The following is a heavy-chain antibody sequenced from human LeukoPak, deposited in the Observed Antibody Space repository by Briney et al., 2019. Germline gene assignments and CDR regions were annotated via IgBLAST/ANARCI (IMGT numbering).Heavy chain of an antibody. CDR1: GYTFSGYY. CDR2: INPSGGST. V-gene: IGHV1-46*01. J-gene: IGHJ4*02. CDR3: ARDLNLLWFGHELGD. D-gene: IGHD3-10*01. Sequence: ASVKVSCKASGYTFSGYYMHWVRLAPGQGLEWMGIINPSGGSTRYAQKFQGRVTMTRDTSTSTGYMGLSSLRSEDTAVYYCARDLNLLWFGHELGDWGQGSLVTVSS.